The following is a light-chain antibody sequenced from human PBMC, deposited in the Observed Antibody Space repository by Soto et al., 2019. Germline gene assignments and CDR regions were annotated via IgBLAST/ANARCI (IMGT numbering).Light chain of an antibody. J-gene: IGLJ2*01. CDR3: STWDDSLRGLV. Sequence: QSVLTQPPSASGAPGQGISISCSGSSSNIGGNSVSWYRQVPGAAPKLLIFSNHQRPSGVPDRFSGSKFGTSASLAISGLQSEDEADYYCSTWDDSLRGLVFGGGTKLTVL. V-gene: IGLV1-44*01. CDR1: SSNIGGNS. CDR2: SNH.